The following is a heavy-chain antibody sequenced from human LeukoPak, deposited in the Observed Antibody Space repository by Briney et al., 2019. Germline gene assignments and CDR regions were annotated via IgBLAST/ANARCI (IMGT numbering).Heavy chain of an antibody. CDR3: ARDVWAHDAFDI. Sequence: ASVKVSCKASGYTFTSYGIIWVRQAPGQGLEWMGWISPYNGNTNYAQKLQGIVTMTTDTSTSTAYMELRSLRSDDTAVYYCARDVWAHDAFDIWGQGTMVTVSS. CDR1: GYTFTSYG. J-gene: IGHJ3*02. V-gene: IGHV1-18*01. D-gene: IGHD2-8*01. CDR2: ISPYNGNT.